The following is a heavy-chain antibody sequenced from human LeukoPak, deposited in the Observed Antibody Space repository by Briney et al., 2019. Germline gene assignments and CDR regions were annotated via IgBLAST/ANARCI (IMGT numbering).Heavy chain of an antibody. D-gene: IGHD2-8*01. Sequence: TLSLTCTVSGGSISSGSYYWRWLRQPAGKGLEWIERIYTSGSTNYNPSLKSPVTISVDTSKNQFSLKLSSVTAADTAVYYCARNPYIVLMVYADECWFDPWGQGTLVTVSS. CDR3: ARNPYIVLMVYADECWFDP. V-gene: IGHV4-61*02. CDR2: IYTSGST. J-gene: IGHJ5*02. CDR1: GGSISSGSYY.